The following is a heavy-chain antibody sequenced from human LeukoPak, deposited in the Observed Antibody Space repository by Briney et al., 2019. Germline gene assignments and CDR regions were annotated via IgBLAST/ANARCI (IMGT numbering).Heavy chain of an antibody. CDR2: ISWNANKI. J-gene: IGHJ5*02. CDR1: GFTFDDYA. D-gene: IGHD3-10*01. CDR3: AKTAASLLWFGAHWFDP. V-gene: IGHV3-20*04. Sequence: GGSLRLSCVASGFTFDDYAMSWVRQAPGMGLEYVSGISWNANKIGYADSVKGRFTISRDNAKNSLYLQMNSLRAEDTAVYYCAKTAASLLWFGAHWFDPWGQGTLVTVSS.